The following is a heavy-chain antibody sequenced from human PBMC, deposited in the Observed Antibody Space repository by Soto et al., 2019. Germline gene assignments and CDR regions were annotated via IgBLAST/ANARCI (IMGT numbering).Heavy chain of an antibody. V-gene: IGHV3-43*01. J-gene: IGHJ4*02. CDR1: GFIFRDYT. Sequence: EVQLVGSGGVVVQPGGSLRLSCVASGFIFRDYTMHWVRQAPGKGLEWVSFISWDGSSTYYADSVKGRFTVSRDNSTSSLYLQRISLRPEDAAFYYCAKGLYSSSSPLDSWGQGTLVTVSS. D-gene: IGHD6-6*01. CDR3: AKGLYSSSSPLDS. CDR2: ISWDGSST.